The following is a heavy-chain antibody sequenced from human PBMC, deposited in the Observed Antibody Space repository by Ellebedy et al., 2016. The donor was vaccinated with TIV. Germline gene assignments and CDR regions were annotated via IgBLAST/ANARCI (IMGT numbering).Heavy chain of an antibody. CDR2: IKQDGSEK. J-gene: IGHJ4*02. D-gene: IGHD6-19*01. V-gene: IGHV3-7*01. CDR1: GFTFSSYS. Sequence: GGSLRLSCAASGFTFSSYSMNWVRQAPGKGPEWVANIKQDGSEKFYVDSVKGRFTISRDNAKNSLYLQMNSLTDEDTAVYYCARDQWLGRAYYFDSWGQGTLVTVSS. CDR3: ARDQWLGRAYYFDS.